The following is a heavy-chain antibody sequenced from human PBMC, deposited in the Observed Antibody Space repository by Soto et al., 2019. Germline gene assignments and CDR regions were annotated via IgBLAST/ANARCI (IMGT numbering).Heavy chain of an antibody. V-gene: IGHV3-30-3*01. Sequence: QVQLVESGGGVVQPGRSLRLSCAASGFTFSSYAMHWVRQAPGKGLEWVAVISYDGSNKYYADSVKGRFTISRDNSKNTLYLQMNSLRAEDTAVYYCASRSIYCSGGSCYSGEDAFDIWCQGTMVTVSS. D-gene: IGHD2-15*01. CDR3: ASRSIYCSGGSCYSGEDAFDI. CDR2: ISYDGSNK. CDR1: GFTFSSYA. J-gene: IGHJ3*02.